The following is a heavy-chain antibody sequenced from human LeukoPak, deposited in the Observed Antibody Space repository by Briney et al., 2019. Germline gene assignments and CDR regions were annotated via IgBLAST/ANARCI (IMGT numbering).Heavy chain of an antibody. D-gene: IGHD3-16*01. CDR2: ISYDGSNK. V-gene: IGHV3-30*03. CDR1: GFTFSSYG. Sequence: GGSLRLSCAASGFTFSSYGMHWVRQAPGKGLEWVAVISYDGSNKYYADSVKGRFTISRDNSKNTLYLQMNSLRAEDTAVYYCARGGIRTSLKDWGQGTLVTVSS. J-gene: IGHJ4*02. CDR3: ARGGIRTSLKD.